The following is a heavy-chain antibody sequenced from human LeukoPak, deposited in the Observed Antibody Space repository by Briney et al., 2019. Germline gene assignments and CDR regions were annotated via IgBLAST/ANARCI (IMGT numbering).Heavy chain of an antibody. CDR3: AKVGVSGEVPGHWFDP. CDR1: GFTFSSCG. CDR2: ISGSGGST. D-gene: IGHD5/OR15-5a*01. J-gene: IGHJ5*02. Sequence: GGSLRLSCAASGFTFSSCGMTWVRQAPGKGLDWVSSISGSGGSTYYADSVTGRFTISRDNSKNTVYLQMNSLRAEDTAIYFCAKVGVSGEVPGHWFDPWGQGTLVTVSS. V-gene: IGHV3-23*01.